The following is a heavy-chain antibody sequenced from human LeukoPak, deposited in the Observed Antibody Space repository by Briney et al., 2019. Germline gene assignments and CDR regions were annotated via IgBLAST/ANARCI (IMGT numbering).Heavy chain of an antibody. D-gene: IGHD6-19*01. J-gene: IGHJ6*02. CDR1: GFTFDDYA. Sequence: GRSLRLSCAVSGFTFDDYAMHWVRQAPGKGLEWVAGISWSSSSKAYADSVKGRFTVSRDNAEKSLYLQMNSLRADDAALYYCAKSAVAVGLYHPNDVWGQGTTVIVS. CDR3: AKSAVAVGLYHPNDV. V-gene: IGHV3-9*01. CDR2: ISWSSSSK.